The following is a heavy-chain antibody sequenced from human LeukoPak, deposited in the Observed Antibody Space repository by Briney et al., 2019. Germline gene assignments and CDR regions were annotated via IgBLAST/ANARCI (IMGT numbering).Heavy chain of an antibody. V-gene: IGHV3-23*01. CDR1: GFTFRDNW. CDR2: ISGSGGST. CDR3: AKVVWTQLPFSYAFDI. J-gene: IGHJ3*02. Sequence: PGGSLRLSCAASGFTFRDNWMNWVRQAPGKGLEWVSAISGSGGSTYYADSVKGRFTISRDNSKNTLYLQMNSLRAEDTAVYYCAKVVWTQLPFSYAFDIWGQGTMVTVSS. D-gene: IGHD2-2*01.